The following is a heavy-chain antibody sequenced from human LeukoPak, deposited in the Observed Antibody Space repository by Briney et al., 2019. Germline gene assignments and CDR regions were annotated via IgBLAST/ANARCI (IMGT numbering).Heavy chain of an antibody. V-gene: IGHV1-18*01. D-gene: IGHD4-17*01. CDR3: ARGGSILWANDYGAYVFDSQNPASKPNDY. CDR2: ISAYNGNT. Sequence: ASVKVSCKASGYTFTSYGISWVRQAPGQGLEGVGWISAYNGNTNYAQKLQGRVNMTTDTSTSTAYMELRSLRSDDTAVYYCARGGSILWANDYGAYVFDSQNPASKPNDYWGQGTLVTVSS. CDR1: GYTFTSYG. J-gene: IGHJ4*02.